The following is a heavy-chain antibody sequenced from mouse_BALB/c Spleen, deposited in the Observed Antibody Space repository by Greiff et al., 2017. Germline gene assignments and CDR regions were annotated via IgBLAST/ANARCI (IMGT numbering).Heavy chain of an antibody. CDR3: AREDYYGYYFDY. J-gene: IGHJ2*02. Sequence: QVQLQQSGAELAKPGASVKMSCKASGYTFTSYWMHWVKQRPGQGLEWIGYINPSTGYTEYNQKFKDKATLTADKSSSTAYMQLSSLTSEDSAVYYCAREDYYGYYFDYWGQGTSLTVSS. D-gene: IGHD1-2*01. CDR2: INPSTGYT. V-gene: IGHV1-7*01. CDR1: GYTFTSYW.